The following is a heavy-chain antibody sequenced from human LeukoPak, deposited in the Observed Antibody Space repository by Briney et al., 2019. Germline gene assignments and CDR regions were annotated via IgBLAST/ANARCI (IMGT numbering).Heavy chain of an antibody. CDR1: GYSFTRYW. CDR2: IYPCDSDT. D-gene: IGHD3-10*01. CDR3: ARVRITMLRGIIGAFDI. Sequence: LGESLKISCKGSGYSFTRYWIAWVRQMPGRGLEWMGIIYPCDSDTRYSPSFQGQVTISADKSISTAYLQWSSLKASDTAMYYCARVRITMLRGIIGAFDIWGQGTMVTVSS. V-gene: IGHV5-51*01. J-gene: IGHJ3*02.